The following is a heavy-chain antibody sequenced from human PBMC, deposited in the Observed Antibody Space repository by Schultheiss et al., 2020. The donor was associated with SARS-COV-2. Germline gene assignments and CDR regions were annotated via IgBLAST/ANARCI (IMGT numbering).Heavy chain of an antibody. CDR2: IWYDGSYK. D-gene: IGHD4-17*01. V-gene: IGHV3-33*01. Sequence: GGSLRLSCAASEFTFSSYGMHWVRQAPGKGLEWVAVIWYDGSYKYYADSVKGRFTISRDDSKNTLYLQMHSLRAEDTAVYYCAARDLDGDSLYWGLGTLVTVSS. J-gene: IGHJ4*02. CDR3: AARDLDGDSLY. CDR1: EFTFSSYG.